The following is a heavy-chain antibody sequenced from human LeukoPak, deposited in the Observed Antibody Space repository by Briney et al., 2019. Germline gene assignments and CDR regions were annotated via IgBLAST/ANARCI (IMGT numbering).Heavy chain of an antibody. CDR2: ISGSGGST. CDR3: ARKWELRGFDY. J-gene: IGHJ4*02. D-gene: IGHD1-26*01. CDR1: GFTFSSYG. V-gene: IGHV3-23*01. Sequence: GGSLRLSCAASGFTFSSYGMNWVRQAPGKGLEWVSAISGSGGSTYYADSVKGRFIISRDDSKNTLYLQMNSLRAEDTAVYYCARKWELRGFDYWGQGTLVTVSS.